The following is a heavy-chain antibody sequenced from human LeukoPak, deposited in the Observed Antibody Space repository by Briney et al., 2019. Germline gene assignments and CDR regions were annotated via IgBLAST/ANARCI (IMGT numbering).Heavy chain of an antibody. Sequence: GGPLRLSCAASGFTFSSYAMSWVRQAPGKGLEWVSAISGSGGSTYYADSVKGRFTISRDNSKNTLYLQMNSLRAEDTAVYYCAKAGSYDFWSGYYAATYFDYWGQGTLVTVSS. CDR1: GFTFSSYA. CDR3: AKAGSYDFWSGYYAATYFDY. CDR2: ISGSGGST. D-gene: IGHD3-3*01. V-gene: IGHV3-23*01. J-gene: IGHJ4*02.